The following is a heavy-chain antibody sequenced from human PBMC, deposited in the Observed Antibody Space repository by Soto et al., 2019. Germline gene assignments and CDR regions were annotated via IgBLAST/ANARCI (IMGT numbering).Heavy chain of an antibody. CDR2: ISSSSSYI. J-gene: IGHJ4*02. Sequence: GGSLRLSCAASGFTFSSYSMNWVRQAPGKGLEWVSSISSSSSYIYYADSVKGRFTISRDNAKNSLYLQMNSLRAEDTAVYYCARGESGAYYYDSSGGDYWGQGTLVTVSS. D-gene: IGHD3-22*01. CDR3: ARGESGAYYYDSSGGDY. V-gene: IGHV3-21*01. CDR1: GFTFSSYS.